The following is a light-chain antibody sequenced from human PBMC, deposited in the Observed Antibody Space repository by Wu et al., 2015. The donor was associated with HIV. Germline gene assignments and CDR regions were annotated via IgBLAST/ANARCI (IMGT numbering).Light chain of an antibody. CDR2: GAS. CDR3: QQYSNWPLS. Sequence: EIVMTQAPATLSVSPGERATLSCRASQSVSRSLAWYQQKPVQAPRLLIYGASNRATGIPDRFSGSGSGTDFTLTISSLEPEDFAVYYCQQYSNWPLSFGGGTGVEI. J-gene: IGKJ4*01. CDR1: QSVSRS. V-gene: IGKV3-11*01.